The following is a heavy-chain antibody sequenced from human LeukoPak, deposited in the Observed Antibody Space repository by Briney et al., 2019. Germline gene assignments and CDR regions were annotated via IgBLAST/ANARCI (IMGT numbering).Heavy chain of an antibody. CDR2: IYSGGST. D-gene: IGHD3-10*01. J-gene: IGHJ3*02. CDR3: ARVSGTLRAFDI. CDR1: GFTVSSNY. V-gene: IGHV3-66*01. Sequence: QPGGSLRLSCSASGFTVSSNYMSWVRQAPGKGLEGVSVIYSGGSTYYADSVKGRFTISRDNSKNTLYLQMNSLRAEDTAVYYCARVSGTLRAFDIWGQGTMVTVSS.